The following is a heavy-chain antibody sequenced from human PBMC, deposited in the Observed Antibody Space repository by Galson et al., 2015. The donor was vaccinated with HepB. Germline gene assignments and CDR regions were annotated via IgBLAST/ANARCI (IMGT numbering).Heavy chain of an antibody. V-gene: IGHV3-7*01. J-gene: IGHJ6*02. CDR2: IKQDGSEK. Sequence: SLRLSCAASGFTFSSYWMSWVRQAPGKGLEWVANIKQDGSEKYYVDSVKGRFTISRDNAKNSLYLQMNSLRAEDTAVYYCARAGSSWYYNYYYGMDVWGQGTTVTVSS. D-gene: IGHD6-13*01. CDR3: ARAGSSWYYNYYYGMDV. CDR1: GFTFSSYW.